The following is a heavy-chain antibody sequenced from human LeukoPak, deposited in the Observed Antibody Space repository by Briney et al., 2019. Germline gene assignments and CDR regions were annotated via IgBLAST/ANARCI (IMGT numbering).Heavy chain of an antibody. D-gene: IGHD2-2*01. CDR3: ARDFGSSTSAGEDY. V-gene: IGHV3-30*01. CDR2: ISYDGSNK. CDR1: GFTFSSYA. Sequence: GRSLRLSCAASGFTFSSYAMHWVRQAPGKGLEWVAVISYDGSNKYYADSAKGRFTISRDNSKNTLYLQMNSLRAEDTAVYYCARDFGSSTSAGEDYWGQGTLVTVSS. J-gene: IGHJ4*02.